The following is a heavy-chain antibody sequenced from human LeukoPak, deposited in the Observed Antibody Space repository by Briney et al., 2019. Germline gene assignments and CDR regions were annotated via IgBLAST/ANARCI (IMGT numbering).Heavy chain of an antibody. V-gene: IGHV4-39*01. CDR3: ARHFVRRGANSYFDY. CDR1: GGSISSSSYY. D-gene: IGHD2/OR15-2a*01. J-gene: IGHJ4*02. Sequence: PSETLSLTCTVSGGSISSSSYYWDWIRQPPGKGLEWIGSIYYSGSTYYNPSLKSRVTISVDTSKNQFSLKLSSVTAADTAVYYYARHFVRRGANSYFDYWGQGTLVTVSS. CDR2: IYYSGST.